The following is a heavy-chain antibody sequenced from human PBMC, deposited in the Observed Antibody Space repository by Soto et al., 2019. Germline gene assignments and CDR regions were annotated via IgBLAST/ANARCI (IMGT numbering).Heavy chain of an antibody. CDR2: INHSGST. J-gene: IGHJ6*02. CDR3: AIHHQLGSYGLDV. CDR1: GGSFSGYF. Sequence: QVQLQQWGAGLLKPSETLSLTCVVYGGSFSGYFWSWIRQPPGKGLEWIGEINHSGSTDYNPSLESRITISVDTSKNQLPLKLTSVTTADAAVYYCAIHHQLGSYGLDVWGQGTTVTVSS. D-gene: IGHD1-1*01. V-gene: IGHV4-34*01.